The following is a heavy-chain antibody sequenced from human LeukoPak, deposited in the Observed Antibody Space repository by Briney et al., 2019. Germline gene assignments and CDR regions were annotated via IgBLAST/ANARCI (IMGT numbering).Heavy chain of an antibody. V-gene: IGHV3-33*01. Sequence: GRSLRLSCAASGFTFSSYGMHWVRLAPGKGLEWVAVIWYDGSNKYYADSVKGRFTISRDNAKNSLYLQMNSLRAEDTAVYYYARDTPNFDYWGQGTLVTVSS. CDR1: GFTFSSYG. CDR2: IWYDGSNK. J-gene: IGHJ4*02. CDR3: ARDTPNFDY.